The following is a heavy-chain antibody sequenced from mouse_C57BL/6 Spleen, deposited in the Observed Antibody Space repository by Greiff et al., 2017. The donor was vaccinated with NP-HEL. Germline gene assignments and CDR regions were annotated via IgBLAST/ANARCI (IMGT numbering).Heavy chain of an antibody. Sequence: QVQLKESGPGLVQPSQCLSITCTVSGFSLTSYGVHWVRQSPGKGLEWLGVIWSGGSTDYNAAFISRLSIRKDNSKSQVFFKMNSLQADDTAIYYWARKGNKRLWFAYWGQGTLVTVSA. CDR2: IWSGGST. J-gene: IGHJ3*01. V-gene: IGHV2-2*01. CDR1: GFSLTSYG. D-gene: IGHD2-1*01. CDR3: ARKGNKRLWFAY.